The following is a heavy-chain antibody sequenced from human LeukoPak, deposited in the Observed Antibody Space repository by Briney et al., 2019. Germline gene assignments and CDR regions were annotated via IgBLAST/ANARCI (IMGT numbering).Heavy chain of an antibody. CDR1: GFPFRPYA. J-gene: IGHJ4*02. V-gene: IGHV3-23*01. Sequence: GGSLRLSCAASGFPFRPYAMAWVRQAPGKGLEWVSGVLDDGIETYYAASVRGRFTLSRDHSNNPVYLQLSSLRAEDTAIYYCAKARGGGLLLYLFVYCGLGTLVPVSS. CDR3: AKARGGGLLLYLFVY. CDR2: VLDDGIET. D-gene: IGHD2-8*01.